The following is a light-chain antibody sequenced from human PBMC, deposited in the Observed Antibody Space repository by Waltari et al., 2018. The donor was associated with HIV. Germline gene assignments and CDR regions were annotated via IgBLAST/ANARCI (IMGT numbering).Light chain of an antibody. CDR3: QQSTNWPPGVT. CDR1: QRVGTF. J-gene: IGKJ4*01. CDR2: DSS. Sequence: EIVLTQSPATPSLSPGERATLSCRARQRVGTFLAWYQHKPGQPPRLLIYDSSTRAAGIPVRFTGRGSGTDFTLTISSLEPEDFAIYYCQQSTNWPPGVTFGGGTRVEIK. V-gene: IGKV3-11*01.